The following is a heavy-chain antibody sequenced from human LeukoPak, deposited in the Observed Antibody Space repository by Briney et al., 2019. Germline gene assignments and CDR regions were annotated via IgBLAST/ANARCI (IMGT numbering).Heavy chain of an antibody. CDR3: ARGWEGTYQYSGYGAGGY. D-gene: IGHD5-12*01. Sequence: WASVKVSCRSSGFTFTSYGVNWVRQAPGQGLAWMGWISAYNGDTSSAQTLQGRVTMTRDTSTSTVYMELSSLRSEDTAVYYCARGWEGTYQYSGYGAGGYWGQGTLVTVSS. CDR1: GFTFTSYG. V-gene: IGHV1-18*01. CDR2: ISAYNGDT. J-gene: IGHJ4*02.